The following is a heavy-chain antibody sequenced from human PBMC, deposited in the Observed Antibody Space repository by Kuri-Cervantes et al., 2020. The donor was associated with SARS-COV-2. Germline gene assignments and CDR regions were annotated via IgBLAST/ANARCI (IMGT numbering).Heavy chain of an antibody. CDR2: IYHSGST. CDR1: GFTFSSYAM. V-gene: IGHV4-4*02. D-gene: IGHD4-17*01. J-gene: IGHJ6*02. CDR3: ARKVGGGDLYYYGMDV. Sequence: SETLSLTCAASGFTFSSYAMSWVRQAPGKGLEWIGEIYHSGSTNYNPSLKSRVTISVDKSKNQFSLKLSSVTAADTAVYYCARKVGGGDLYYYGMDVWGQGTTVTVSS.